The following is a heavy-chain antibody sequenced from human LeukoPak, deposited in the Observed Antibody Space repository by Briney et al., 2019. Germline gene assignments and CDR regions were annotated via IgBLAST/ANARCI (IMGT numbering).Heavy chain of an antibody. D-gene: IGHD4-17*01. J-gene: IGHJ1*01. Sequence: GGSLRLSCAGSGFSFSNYAMIWVRQAPGKGLEWVSAITGSGGNRFYAGSVKGRSTISRDNSRNTLYLQMDSLRGDDTAVYYCAKDPNGDYIGAFDFQRWGQGTQVTVSS. V-gene: IGHV3-23*01. CDR3: AKDPNGDYIGAFDFQR. CDR1: GFSFSNYA. CDR2: ITGSGGNR.